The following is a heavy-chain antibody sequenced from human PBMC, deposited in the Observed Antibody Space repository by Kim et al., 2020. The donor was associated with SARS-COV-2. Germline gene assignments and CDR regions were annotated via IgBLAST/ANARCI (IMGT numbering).Heavy chain of an antibody. Sequence: SETLSLTCTVSGGSIGNYYWNWIRQPPGRGLEWIGHIYYSGSISYNPSLKSRVTISVDTSKNQFSLKLSSVTAADTAVYYCARDHFDWPKNRYGLDPWGQGMLVAVSS. CDR2: IYYSGSI. CDR3: ARDHFDWPKNRYGLDP. D-gene: IGHD3-9*01. CDR1: GGSIGNYY. V-gene: IGHV4-59*01. J-gene: IGHJ5*02.